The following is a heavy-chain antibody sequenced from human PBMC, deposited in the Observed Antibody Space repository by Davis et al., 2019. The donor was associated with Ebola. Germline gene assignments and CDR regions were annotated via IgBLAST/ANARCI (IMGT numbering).Heavy chain of an antibody. D-gene: IGHD5-12*01. Sequence: PAGSLRLSCAASGFTFSSYRMNWVRQAPGKGLEWVSSISSSSSYIYYADSVKGRFTISRDNSKNSLYLQMNSLRTEDTALYYCAKGIVATILYYYYGMDVWGQGTTVTVSS. CDR3: AKGIVATILYYYYGMDV. V-gene: IGHV3-21*04. CDR2: ISSSSSYI. J-gene: IGHJ6*02. CDR1: GFTFSSYR.